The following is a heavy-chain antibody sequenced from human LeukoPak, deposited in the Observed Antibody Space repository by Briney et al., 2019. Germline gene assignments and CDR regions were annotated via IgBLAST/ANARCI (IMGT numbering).Heavy chain of an antibody. CDR2: ISSSSSTI. CDR3: ARPLTGGYSDF. V-gene: IGHV3-48*02. Sequence: PGGSLRLSCAASGFTISSYSMHWVRQAPGKGLEWVSSISSSSSTIYFADSVKGRFTIPRDNAKNSLYLHMNSLRDEDTAVYYCARPLTGGYSDFWGQGTLVTVSS. D-gene: IGHD5-18*01. CDR1: GFTISSYS. J-gene: IGHJ4*02.